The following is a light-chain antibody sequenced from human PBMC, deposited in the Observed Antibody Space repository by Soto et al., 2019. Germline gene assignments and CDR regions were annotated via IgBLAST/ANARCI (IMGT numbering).Light chain of an antibody. CDR3: GTWDSSLSAGGV. CDR2: DNN. Sequence: SVLTQPPSVSAAPGQKVTISGSGSSSNIGNNYVSWYQQLPGTAPKLLIYDNNKRPSGIPDRFSGSKSGTSATLGITGLQTGDEADYYCGTWDSSLSAGGVFGTGTKVTVL. CDR1: SSNIGNNY. J-gene: IGLJ1*01. V-gene: IGLV1-51*01.